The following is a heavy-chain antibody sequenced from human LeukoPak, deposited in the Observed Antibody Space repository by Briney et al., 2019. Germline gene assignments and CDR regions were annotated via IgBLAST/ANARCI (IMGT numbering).Heavy chain of an antibody. V-gene: IGHV3-23*01. CDR3: AKSGGWGSAYCGGDCYYYFDY. J-gene: IGHJ4*02. Sequence: QTGGSLRLSCAASGFTFSSYAMSWVRQAPGKGLEWVSAISGSGGSTYYADSVKGRFTISRDNSKNTLYLQMNSLRAEDTAVYYCAKSGGWGSAYCGGDCYYYFDYWGQGTLVTVSS. CDR2: ISGSGGST. D-gene: IGHD2-21*02. CDR1: GFTFSSYA.